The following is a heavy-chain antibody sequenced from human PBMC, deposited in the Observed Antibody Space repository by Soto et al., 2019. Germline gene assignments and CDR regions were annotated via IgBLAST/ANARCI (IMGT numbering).Heavy chain of an antibody. CDR2: ISGGGGGA. J-gene: IGHJ3*01. V-gene: IGHV3-23*01. CDR1: GLTFSNYA. CDR3: AKDPNGDYVGAFDD. D-gene: IGHD4-17*01. Sequence: EVQLLESGGGLVQPGGSLRLSCAGSGLTFSNYAMVWVRQAPGKGLEWVSAISGGGGGAHYADSVRGRFSISRDNSKNTLYLQMNSPRAEDTALYYCAKDPNGDYVGAFDDWGPGTMVTVSS.